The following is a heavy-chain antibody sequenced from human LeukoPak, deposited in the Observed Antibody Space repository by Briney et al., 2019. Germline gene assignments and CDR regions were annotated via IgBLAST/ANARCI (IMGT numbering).Heavy chain of an antibody. D-gene: IGHD6-19*01. Sequence: SETLSLTSAVYGGSFSGYYWSWIRQPPGKGLEWIGSIYYSGSTYYNPSLKSRVTISVDTSKNQFSLKLSSVTAADTAVYYCAGKQWLVSNDAFDIWGQGTMVTVSS. V-gene: IGHV4-34*01. J-gene: IGHJ3*02. CDR1: GGSFSGYY. CDR3: AGKQWLVSNDAFDI. CDR2: IYYSGST.